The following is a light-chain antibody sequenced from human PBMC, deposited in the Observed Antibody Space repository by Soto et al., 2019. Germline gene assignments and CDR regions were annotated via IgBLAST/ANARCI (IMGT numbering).Light chain of an antibody. CDR1: QSFTSW. J-gene: IGKJ1*01. CDR2: KAS. V-gene: IGKV1-5*03. CDR3: QQYNSYPWT. Sequence: DSQMTQSPSTLSASVGDRVTITCRASQSFTSWLAWYQQKPGKAPTLLIHKASNLQSGVPSRFSGSESGTEFTLTISSLQPDDFATYYCQQYNSYPWTFGQGTKVDIK.